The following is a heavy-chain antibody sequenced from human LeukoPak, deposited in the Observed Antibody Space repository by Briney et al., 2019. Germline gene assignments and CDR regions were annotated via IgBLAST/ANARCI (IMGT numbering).Heavy chain of an antibody. CDR2: IYPGDSDT. V-gene: IGHV5-51*01. Sequence: GESLKISCKGSGYSFTNYWIGWVRQMPGKGLECMGIIYPGDSDTRYSPSFQGQVTMSADKSINTAYLQWSSLKASDTAMYYCARRQGCSSTSCPPDYWGQGTVVTVSS. CDR1: GYSFTNYW. CDR3: ARRQGCSSTSCPPDY. J-gene: IGHJ4*02. D-gene: IGHD2-2*01.